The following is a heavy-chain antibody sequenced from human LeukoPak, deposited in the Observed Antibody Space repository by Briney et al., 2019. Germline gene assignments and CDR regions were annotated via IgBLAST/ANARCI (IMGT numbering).Heavy chain of an antibody. Sequence: PSETLSLTCTVSGGSISSYYWSWIRQPPGKGLEWIGSIYHSGSTYYNPSLKSRVTISVDTSKNQFSLKLSSVTAADTAVYYCATMGIKDKAHGFDYWGQGNLVTVSS. D-gene: IGHD5-18*01. CDR3: ATMGIKDKAHGFDY. J-gene: IGHJ4*02. CDR2: IYHSGST. CDR1: GGSISSYY. V-gene: IGHV4-59*04.